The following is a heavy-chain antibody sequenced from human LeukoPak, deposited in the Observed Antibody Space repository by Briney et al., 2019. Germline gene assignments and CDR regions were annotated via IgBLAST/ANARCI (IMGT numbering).Heavy chain of an antibody. CDR3: ARVSSIVVVTAIVPFFDY. CDR2: ISSSGSTI. D-gene: IGHD2-21*02. J-gene: IGHJ4*02. Sequence: PGGSLRLSCAASGFTFSSYEMNWVRQAPGKGLEWVSYISSSGSTIYYADSVKGRFTISRDNAKNSLYLQMNSLRAEDTAVYYCARVSSIVVVTAIVPFFDYWGQGTLVTVSS. CDR1: GFTFSSYE. V-gene: IGHV3-48*03.